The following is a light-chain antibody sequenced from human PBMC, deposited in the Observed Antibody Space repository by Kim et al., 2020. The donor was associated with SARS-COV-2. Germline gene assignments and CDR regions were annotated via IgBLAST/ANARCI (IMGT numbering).Light chain of an antibody. CDR1: SSNIGSNT. J-gene: IGLJ3*02. V-gene: IGLV1-44*01. Sequence: QSVLTQPPSASGTPGQRVTISCSGSSSNIGSNTVNWFHQLPGTAPKLLIYNNHQRPSGVPDRFSGSKSGTSASLAISGLQSEDEAHYYCATWDDRLNGWVFGGGTQLTVL. CDR2: NNH. CDR3: ATWDDRLNGWV.